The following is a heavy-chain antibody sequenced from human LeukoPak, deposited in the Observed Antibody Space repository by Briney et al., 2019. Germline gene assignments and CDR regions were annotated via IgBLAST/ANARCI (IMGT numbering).Heavy chain of an antibody. CDR1: GYSISSGYY. Sequence: SETLSLTCTVSGYSISSGYYWGWIRQPPGKGLEWIGSIYHSGRTYYNPSLKSRVTISVDTSKNQFSPKLSSVTAADTAVYYCARGRSNFDYWGQGTLVTVSS. CDR2: IYHSGRT. V-gene: IGHV4-38-2*02. D-gene: IGHD5-24*01. CDR3: ARGRSNFDY. J-gene: IGHJ4*02.